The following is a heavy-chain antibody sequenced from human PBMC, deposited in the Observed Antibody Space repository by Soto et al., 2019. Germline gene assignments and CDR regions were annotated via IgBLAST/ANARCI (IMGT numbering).Heavy chain of an antibody. CDR1: GGSFSAYY. Sequence: QVQLQQWGAGLLKPSETLSLTCAVYGGSFSAYYWSWIRQPPGKGLEWIGEINHSGSTNYNPSLKSRVTLSVARSQNQFSLKLSSVTAADTAAYYCARGVGYAGVDYWGQGTLVTVSS. CDR3: ARGVGYAGVDY. J-gene: IGHJ4*02. D-gene: IGHD5-12*01. CDR2: INHSGST. V-gene: IGHV4-34*01.